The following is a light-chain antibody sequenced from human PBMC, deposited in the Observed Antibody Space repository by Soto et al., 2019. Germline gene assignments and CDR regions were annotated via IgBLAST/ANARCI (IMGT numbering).Light chain of an antibody. J-gene: IGKJ5*01. V-gene: IGKV2-30*01. CDR2: KVS. CDR1: QSLVYSDGNTY. Sequence: DVVMTQSPLSLPVTLGQPASISCRSSQSLVYSDGNTYLNWFQQRPGQSPRRLISKVSNRDSGVQDRFSGSGSGTDFTLKISRVEAEDVGVYYCMQGTPWPPITFGQGARLEIK. CDR3: MQGTPWPPIT.